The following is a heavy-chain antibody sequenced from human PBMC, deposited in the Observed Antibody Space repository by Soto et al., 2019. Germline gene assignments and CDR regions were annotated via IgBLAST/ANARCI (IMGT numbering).Heavy chain of an antibody. V-gene: IGHV3-23*01. CDR3: ASQRRITMIVVALDY. CDR1: GFTFSSYA. D-gene: IGHD3-22*01. CDR2: ISGSGGST. J-gene: IGHJ4*02. Sequence: GGSLRLSCAASGFTFSSYAMSWVRQAPGKGLEWVSAISGSGGSTYYADSVKGRFTISRDNSKNTLYLQMNSLRAEDTAVYYRASQRRITMIVVALDYWGQGTLVTVSS.